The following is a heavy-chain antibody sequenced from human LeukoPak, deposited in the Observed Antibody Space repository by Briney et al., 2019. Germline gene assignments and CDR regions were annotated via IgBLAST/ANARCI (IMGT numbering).Heavy chain of an antibody. Sequence: GGSLRLSCAASGFTFSSYAMSWVRQAPGKGLEWVSAISGSGGSTYYADSVKGRFTISRDNSKNTLYPQMNSLRAEDTAVYYCAKGHIVVVTAPFDYWGKGTLVTVSS. J-gene: IGHJ4*02. D-gene: IGHD2-21*02. CDR2: ISGSGGST. CDR3: AKGHIVVVTAPFDY. V-gene: IGHV3-23*01. CDR1: GFTFSSYA.